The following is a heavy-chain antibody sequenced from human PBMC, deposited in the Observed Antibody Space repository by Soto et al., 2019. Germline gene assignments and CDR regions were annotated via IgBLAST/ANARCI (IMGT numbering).Heavy chain of an antibody. CDR2: ISYDGSHK. CDR1: GFTFSNYG. J-gene: IGHJ4*02. D-gene: IGHD2-15*01. V-gene: IGHV3-30*18. Sequence: QVQLVESGGGVVQPGRSLRLSCAGSGFTFSNYGLHWVRQAPGKGLEWVAVISYDGSHKYYADSVKGRFTISRDNSNNMLYLQMDSLRAEDTAVYYCAKDGAPQYCSRSSCHPAGAYWGQGTLVTVSS. CDR3: AKDGAPQYCSRSSCHPAGAY.